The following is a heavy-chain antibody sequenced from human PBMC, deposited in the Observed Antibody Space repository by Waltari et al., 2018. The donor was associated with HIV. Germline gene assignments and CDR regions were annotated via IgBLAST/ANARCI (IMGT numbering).Heavy chain of an antibody. J-gene: IGHJ4*02. CDR3: AGQYYDFWSAPEDY. CDR1: GGSISSGSYY. D-gene: IGHD3-3*01. Sequence: QVQLQELGPGLVKPSQTLSLTCTVSGGSISSGSYYWSWIRQPAGKGLEWIGRIYTSGSTNYNPSLKSRVTISVDTSKNQFSLKLSSVTAADTAVYYCAGQYYDFWSAPEDYWGQGTLVTVSS. CDR2: IYTSGST. V-gene: IGHV4-61*02.